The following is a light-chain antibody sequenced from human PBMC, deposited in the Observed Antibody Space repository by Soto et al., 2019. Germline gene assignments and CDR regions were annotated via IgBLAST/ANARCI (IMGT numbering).Light chain of an antibody. CDR2: DAS. V-gene: IGKV3-20*01. Sequence: EIVLTQSPGTLSLSPGEGATLSCRASQSVSSSYLAWYQQKPGQAPRLLIYDASNRATGIPARFSGSGSGTDFTLTISSLEPEDFVVDFCHQYGSSPWTFGQGTKVDI. CDR3: HQYGSSPWT. CDR1: QSVSSSY. J-gene: IGKJ1*01.